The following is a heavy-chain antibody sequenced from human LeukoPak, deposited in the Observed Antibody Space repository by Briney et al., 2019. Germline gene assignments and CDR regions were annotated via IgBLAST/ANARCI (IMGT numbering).Heavy chain of an antibody. J-gene: IGHJ4*02. CDR2: INSDGSST. V-gene: IGHV3-74*01. CDR1: GFTFSSYW. D-gene: IGHD2-2*01. CDR3: AREEEEYCSSTSCYPVGRFDY. Sequence: GGSLRLSCAASGFTFSSYWMHWVRHAPGKGLVWVSRINSDGSSTSYAGSVKGRFTISRDNAKNTLYLQMNSLRAEDTAVYYCAREEEEYCSSTSCYPVGRFDYWGQGTLVTVSS.